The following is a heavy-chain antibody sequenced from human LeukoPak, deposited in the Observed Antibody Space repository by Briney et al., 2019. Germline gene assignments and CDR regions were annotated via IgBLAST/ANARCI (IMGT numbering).Heavy chain of an antibody. Sequence: GASVKVSCKASGYTFTSYGISWVRQAPGQGLEWMGWVSAYNGNTNYAQKLQGRVTMTTDTSTSTAYMELRSLRSDDTAVYYCARRDDYGDLNWFDPWGQGTLVTVSS. V-gene: IGHV1-18*01. CDR2: VSAYNGNT. CDR1: GYTFTSYG. D-gene: IGHD4-17*01. J-gene: IGHJ5*02. CDR3: ARRDDYGDLNWFDP.